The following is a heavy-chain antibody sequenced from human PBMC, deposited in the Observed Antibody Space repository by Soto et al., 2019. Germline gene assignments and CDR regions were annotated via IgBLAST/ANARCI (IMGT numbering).Heavy chain of an antibody. J-gene: IGHJ4*02. Sequence: QVQLQESGPGLVKPSETLSLTCTVSGGSISSYYWNWIRQPPGKGLEWIGYIYNSGNTNYNPSLRSRVTISVGTSKNQFSLKLTSVTAADTAVYYCAAPPRYWGQGTLVTVSS. CDR1: GGSISSYY. V-gene: IGHV4-59*01. D-gene: IGHD6-6*01. CDR2: IYNSGNT. CDR3: AAPPRY.